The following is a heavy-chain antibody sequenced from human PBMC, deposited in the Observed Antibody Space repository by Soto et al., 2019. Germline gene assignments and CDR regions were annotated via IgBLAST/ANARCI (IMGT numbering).Heavy chain of an antibody. D-gene: IGHD2-15*01. Sequence: SETLSLTCTVSGGSGSSRSYFWGWIRQPPGKGLEWIGTIYYNGSTYYNPSLKSRVTLSVDTSKNQFSLKLTSVTASDTAIYYCARQRVVPATPTNWFDPWGQGTLVTVSS. CDR3: ARQRVVPATPTNWFDP. CDR2: IYYNGST. CDR1: GGSGSSRSYF. V-gene: IGHV4-39*01. J-gene: IGHJ5*02.